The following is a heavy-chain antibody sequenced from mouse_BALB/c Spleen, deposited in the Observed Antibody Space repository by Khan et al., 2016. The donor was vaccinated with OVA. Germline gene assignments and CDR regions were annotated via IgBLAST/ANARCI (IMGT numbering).Heavy chain of an antibody. D-gene: IGHD1-1*01. CDR3: ARVGSRYNYAMDY. Sequence: EVQLQESGPGLVKPSQSLSLTCTVTGYSITSDYAWNWIRQFPGNKLEWMGYISYSGSTNYNPALKSRISITRDTSKNQFFLQLNSVTTEDTATXYCARVGSRYNYAMDYWGQGTSVTVSS. J-gene: IGHJ4*01. CDR2: ISYSGST. CDR1: GYSITSDYA. V-gene: IGHV3-2*02.